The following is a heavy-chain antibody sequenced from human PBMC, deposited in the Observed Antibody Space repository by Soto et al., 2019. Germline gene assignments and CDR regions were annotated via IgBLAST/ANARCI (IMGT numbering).Heavy chain of an antibody. Sequence: QVQLQQWGAGLLKPSETLSLTCAVYGGSFSGYYWTWIRQPPGTGLEWIGEINHSGSTNYNPSLKXRVTISVDTSKNPFSLKLTSVTAADTAVYYCARDKITGLFDYWGQGTLVTVSS. V-gene: IGHV4-34*01. D-gene: IGHD2-8*02. CDR2: INHSGST. J-gene: IGHJ4*02. CDR1: GGSFSGYY. CDR3: ARDKITGLFDY.